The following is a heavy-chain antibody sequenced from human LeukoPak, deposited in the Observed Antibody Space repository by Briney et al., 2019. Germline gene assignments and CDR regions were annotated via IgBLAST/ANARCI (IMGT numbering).Heavy chain of an antibody. V-gene: IGHV3-11*04. CDR3: AREREWELLSAFDY. CDR2: IGSSVGNK. D-gene: IGHD1-26*01. CDR1: GFIFSDYY. J-gene: IGHJ4*02. Sequence: GGSLRLSCAASGFIFSDYYMSWIRQAPGKGLEWVSNIGSSVGNKYYADSVKGRFTISRDNSKNTLYLQMNSLRAEDAAVYYCAREREWELLSAFDYWGQGTLVTVSS.